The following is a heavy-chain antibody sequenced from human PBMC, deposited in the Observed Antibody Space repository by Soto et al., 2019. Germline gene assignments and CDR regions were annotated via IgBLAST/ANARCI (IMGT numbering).Heavy chain of an antibody. V-gene: IGHV4-4*02. J-gene: IGHJ6*02. Sequence: QVQLQESGPGLVKPSGTLSLTCAVSGGSISSSNWWSWVRQPPGNGLEWIGEIYHSGSTNYNPSRKSRVTISVDKSKNQFSLKLISVTAADTAVYYCARVSGSYYYGMDVWGQGTTVTVSS. D-gene: IGHD1-26*01. CDR3: ARVSGSYYYGMDV. CDR2: IYHSGST. CDR1: GGSISSSNW.